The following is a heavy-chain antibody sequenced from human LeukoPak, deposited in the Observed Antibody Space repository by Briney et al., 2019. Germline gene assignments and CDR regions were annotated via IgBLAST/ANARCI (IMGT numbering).Heavy chain of an antibody. J-gene: IGHJ4*02. CDR1: GFTFSSYW. D-gene: IGHD4/OR15-4a*01. CDR2: IKKDGSEK. CDR3: ARDVDYANPRHDY. Sequence: PGGSLRLSCAASGFTFSSYWMSWVRQAPGKGLEWVTNIKKDGSEKYYMDSLKGRFTISRDNANNLLYLQMNSLRAEDTAVYYCARDVDYANPRHDYWGQGTLVTVSS. V-gene: IGHV3-7*01.